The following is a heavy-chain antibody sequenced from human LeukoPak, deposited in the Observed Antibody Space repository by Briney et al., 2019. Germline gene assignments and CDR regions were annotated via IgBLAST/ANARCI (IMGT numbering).Heavy chain of an antibody. D-gene: IGHD3-22*01. J-gene: IGHJ4*02. Sequence: GGSLRLSCAASGFTFSTYAMSWVRQAPGKGLEWVSAISASGGSTYYADSVKGRFTISRDNSKNTLFLQMSSLRAEDTVAYYCAKEQLAVVSPFDYWGQGTLVTVSS. CDR1: GFTFSTYA. CDR2: ISASGGST. V-gene: IGHV3-23*01. CDR3: AKEQLAVVSPFDY.